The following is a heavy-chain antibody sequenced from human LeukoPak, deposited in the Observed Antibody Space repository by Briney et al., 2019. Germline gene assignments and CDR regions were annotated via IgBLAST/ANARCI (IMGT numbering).Heavy chain of an antibody. CDR2: ISAYNGNT. CDR3: ARDARYYYGSGSYPRPFDY. D-gene: IGHD3-10*01. V-gene: IGHV1-18*01. J-gene: IGHJ4*02. CDR1: GGTFSSYA. Sequence: ASVKVSCKASGGTFSSYAISWVRQAPGQGLEWMGWISAYNGNTNYAQKLQGRVTMTTDTSTSTAYMELRSLRSDDTAVYYCARDARYYYGSGSYPRPFDYWGQGALVAVSS.